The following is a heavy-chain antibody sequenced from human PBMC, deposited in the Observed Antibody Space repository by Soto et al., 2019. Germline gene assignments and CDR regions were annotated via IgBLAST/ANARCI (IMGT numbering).Heavy chain of an antibody. CDR3: ARRTWRGRADY. J-gene: IGHJ4*02. D-gene: IGHD3-3*01. CDR2: IGGSGGDT. V-gene: IGHV3-23*01. Sequence: EVQLLASGGGLAQPGGSLRLSCAASGFPFSSYAMSWVRQAPGKGLEWVSGIGGSGGDTYYADSVKGRFTVSRDNAENTLYLQLSSLRVEDTATYYCARRTWRGRADYWGQGILVTVSS. CDR1: GFPFSSYA.